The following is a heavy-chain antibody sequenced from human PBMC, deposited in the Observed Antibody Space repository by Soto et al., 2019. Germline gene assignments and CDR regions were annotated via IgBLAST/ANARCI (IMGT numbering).Heavy chain of an antibody. Sequence: QVQLMQSGAEVKMPGASVKVSCKASGYTFTDYGINWVRQATGQGLEWMGWMNPKSGDTVYAQKFQGRVSMTRATSISTAYMELNSLKSEDTAVYYCARGGYRVVGATVYWGQGTLVTVSS. D-gene: IGHD1-26*01. CDR2: MNPKSGDT. CDR1: GYTFTDYG. V-gene: IGHV1-8*01. J-gene: IGHJ4*02. CDR3: ARGGYRVVGATVY.